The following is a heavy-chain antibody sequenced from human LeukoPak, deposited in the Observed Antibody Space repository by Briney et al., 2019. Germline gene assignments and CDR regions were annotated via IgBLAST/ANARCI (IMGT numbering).Heavy chain of an antibody. CDR2: IIPFFGTT. CDR3: ARAGGYCGRISCPYYFDY. V-gene: IGHV1-69*06. Sequence: GASVKVSCKASGGTFSSYTISWVRQAPGQGLEWMGGIIPFFGTTNYAQKFQGRVTITADRSTSTGYMELSSLRSEDTAVYYCARAGGYCGRISCPYYFDYWGQGSLVAVSS. D-gene: IGHD2-15*01. J-gene: IGHJ4*02. CDR1: GGTFSSYT.